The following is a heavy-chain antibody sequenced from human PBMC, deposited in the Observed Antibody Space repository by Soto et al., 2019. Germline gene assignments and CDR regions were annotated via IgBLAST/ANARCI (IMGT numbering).Heavy chain of an antibody. J-gene: IGHJ4*02. CDR3: ARDPGYCSSTSCYGGVWYFDY. CDR1: GYTFTSYY. V-gene: IGHV1-46*01. D-gene: IGHD2-2*01. Sequence: ASVKVSCKASGYTFTSYYMHWVRQAPGQGLEWMGIINPSGGNTNYAQKLQGRVTMTTDTSTSTAYMELRSLRSDDTAVYYCARDPGYCSSTSCYGGVWYFDYWGQGTLVTVSS. CDR2: INPSGGNT.